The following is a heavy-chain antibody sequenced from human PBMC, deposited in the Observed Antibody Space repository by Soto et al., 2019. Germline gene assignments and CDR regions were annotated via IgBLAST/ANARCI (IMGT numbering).Heavy chain of an antibody. CDR2: MYHSGSA. V-gene: IGHV4-30-2*01. Sequence: LSLTCSSPGFSINSGLSCSDGLRQVPGKGLECIVGMYHSGSAYSNPPLKSRVSISVDRPENQFSRKLTAVAAAVTAVYYCVRDSAVSGPNCFDTWGPGILVGVSS. CDR3: VRDSAVSGPNCFDT. CDR1: GFSINSGLSC. D-gene: IGHD6-13*01. J-gene: IGHJ5*02.